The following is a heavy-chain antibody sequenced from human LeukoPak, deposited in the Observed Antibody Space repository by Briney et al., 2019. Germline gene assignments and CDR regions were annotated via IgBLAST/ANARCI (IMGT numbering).Heavy chain of an antibody. CDR2: ISSSSSCI. Sequence: GGSLRLSCAASGFTFSSYSMNWVRQAPGKGLEWVSSISSSSSCIYYADSVKGRFTISRDNAKNSLYLQMNSLRAEDTAVYYCARDQGYCSSTSCYEFDYWGQGTLVIVSS. CDR3: ARDQGYCSSTSCYEFDY. V-gene: IGHV3-21*01. D-gene: IGHD2-2*01. J-gene: IGHJ4*02. CDR1: GFTFSSYS.